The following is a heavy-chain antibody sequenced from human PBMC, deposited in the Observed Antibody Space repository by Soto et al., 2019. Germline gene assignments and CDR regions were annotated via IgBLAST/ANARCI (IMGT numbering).Heavy chain of an antibody. J-gene: IGHJ4*02. CDR2: ISYDGSNK. CDR3: AKDLGGGCYY. D-gene: IGHD2-15*01. V-gene: IGHV3-30*18. Sequence: QVQLVESGGGVVQPGRSLRLSCAASGFTFSSYGMHWVRQAPGKGLEWVAVISYDGSNKYYADSVKGRFTISRDNSKNTLYLQMNSLRAEDTAVYYCAKDLGGGCYYWGQVTLVTVSS. CDR1: GFTFSSYG.